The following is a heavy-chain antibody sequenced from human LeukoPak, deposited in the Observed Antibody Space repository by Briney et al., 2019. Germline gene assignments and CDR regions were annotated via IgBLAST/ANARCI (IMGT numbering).Heavy chain of an antibody. Sequence: ASVKVSCKASGYTFTGYYMHWVRQAPGQGLEWMGWINPNSGGTNYAQKFQGRVTMTRDTSTSTAYMELSRLRSDDTAVYYCARDRILQQLVVGPGGFDYWGQGTLVTVSS. J-gene: IGHJ4*02. V-gene: IGHV1-2*02. CDR1: GYTFTGYY. CDR2: INPNSGGT. CDR3: ARDRILQQLVVGPGGFDY. D-gene: IGHD6-6*01.